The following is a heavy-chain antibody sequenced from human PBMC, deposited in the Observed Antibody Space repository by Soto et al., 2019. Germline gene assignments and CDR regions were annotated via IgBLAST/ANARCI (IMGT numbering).Heavy chain of an antibody. J-gene: IGHJ6*02. D-gene: IGHD3-10*01. Sequence: SVKVSCKASGYTFTSYGISWVRQAPGQGLEWMGGIIPIFGTANYAQKFQGRVTITADESTSTAYMELSSLRSEDTAVYYCARARDYYGSGSYSIYYGMDVWGQGTTVTVSS. CDR1: GYTFTSYG. V-gene: IGHV1-69*13. CDR2: IIPIFGTA. CDR3: ARARDYYGSGSYSIYYGMDV.